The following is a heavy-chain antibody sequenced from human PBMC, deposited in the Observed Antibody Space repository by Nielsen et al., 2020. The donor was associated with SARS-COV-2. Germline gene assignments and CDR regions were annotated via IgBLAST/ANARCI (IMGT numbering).Heavy chain of an antibody. J-gene: IGHJ3*02. D-gene: IGHD6-13*01. CDR2: IRSKSHSYET. CDR1: GFSISDSG. V-gene: IGHV3-73*01. CDR3: ARVNPVSDSWFDALDI. Sequence: GESLKISCAASGFSISDSGMHWVRQASGRGLEWLGRIRSKSHSYETVYAVSVRDGFTISRDDSENTAYLQMNSLRTEDTAVYFCARVNPVSDSWFDALDIWGQGTMVTVSS.